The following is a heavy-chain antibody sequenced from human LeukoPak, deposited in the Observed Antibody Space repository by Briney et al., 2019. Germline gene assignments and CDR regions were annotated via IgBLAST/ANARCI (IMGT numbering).Heavy chain of an antibody. CDR3: AKVQDGGNSHY. D-gene: IGHD2-21*02. CDR1: GFTFSSYA. J-gene: IGHJ4*02. Sequence: GGSLRLSCAASGFTFSSYAMTWVRPAPGKGLEWVSAISGSGGNTYYADSVKGRFTISRDNSKNTLYLQMNSLRAEDTAVYYCAKVQDGGNSHYWGQGTLVTVSS. V-gene: IGHV3-23*01. CDR2: ISGSGGNT.